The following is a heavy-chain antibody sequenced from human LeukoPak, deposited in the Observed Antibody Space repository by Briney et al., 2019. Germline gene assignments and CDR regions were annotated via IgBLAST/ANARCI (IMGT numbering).Heavy chain of an antibody. CDR1: GFSFSSLV. D-gene: IGHD6-13*01. V-gene: IGHV3-21*01. CDR3: AREPTARIAAAGTSDY. Sequence: GRCLRLSHPPAGFSFSSLVMNWVRHAPGKGLEWLSFIGGTTSYIYYADSVRGRFTISRDNAKNSLYLQMNSLRAEDRAVYYCAREPTARIAAAGTSDYWSQGALVTVSA. CDR2: IGGTTSYI. J-gene: IGHJ4*02.